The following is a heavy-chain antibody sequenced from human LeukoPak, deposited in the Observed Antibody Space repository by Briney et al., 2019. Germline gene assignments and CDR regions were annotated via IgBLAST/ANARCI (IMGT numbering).Heavy chain of an antibody. J-gene: IGHJ4*02. Sequence: QTGGPLRLSCAASGFTFSNYGMHWVRQAPGKGLEWVAVISNDGNNKYYADSVKGRFTISRDNSKNTLYMQMNSLRAEDTAVYYCAKGNDSSGSCGYWGQGTLVTVSS. V-gene: IGHV3-30*18. D-gene: IGHD1-26*01. CDR2: ISNDGNNK. CDR1: GFTFSNYG. CDR3: AKGNDSSGSCGY.